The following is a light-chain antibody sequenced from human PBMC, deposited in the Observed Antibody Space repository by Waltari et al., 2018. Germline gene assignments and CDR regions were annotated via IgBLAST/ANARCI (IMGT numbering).Light chain of an antibody. CDR1: QSVGTS. Sequence: EIVLTQSPGTLSLSPGESATLSCRASQSVGTSVTWYQQKPGQAPRLLIYEVSNRATAIPDRFSGGGSVTDFTLTISSLEPEDCAVYYCHQRSNWPRTFGQGTKVELK. CDR3: HQRSNWPRT. J-gene: IGKJ1*01. CDR2: EVS. V-gene: IGKV3-11*01.